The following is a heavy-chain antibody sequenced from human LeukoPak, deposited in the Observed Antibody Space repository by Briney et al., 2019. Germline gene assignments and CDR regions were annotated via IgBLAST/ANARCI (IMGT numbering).Heavy chain of an antibody. D-gene: IGHD2-15*01. V-gene: IGHV3-30*18. J-gene: IGHJ3*02. CDR1: GFTFSSYG. CDR2: ISYDGSNK. CDR3: AKDLFGRAQGYCVGGSCSPFRAFDI. Sequence: PGGSLRLSCAASGFTFSSYGMHWVRQAPGKGLEWVTFISYDGSNKYYAESVKGRFTISRDNPKHTLYLQMNSLRAEDTAVYYLAKDLFGRAQGYCVGGSCSPFRAFDIWGQGTTVPV.